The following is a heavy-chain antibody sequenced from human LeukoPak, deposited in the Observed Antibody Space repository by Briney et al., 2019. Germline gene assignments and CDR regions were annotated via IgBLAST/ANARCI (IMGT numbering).Heavy chain of an antibody. J-gene: IGHJ4*02. D-gene: IGHD1-14*01. V-gene: IGHV4-59*08. Sequence: SSETLSLTCTVSGGSISSYYWSWIRQPPGKGLEWIGYIYYSGSTNYNPSLKSRVTISVDTSKNQFSLKLSSVTAADTAVYYCARWAVSGFDYWGQGTLVTVSS. CDR1: GGSISSYY. CDR2: IYYSGST. CDR3: ARWAVSGFDY.